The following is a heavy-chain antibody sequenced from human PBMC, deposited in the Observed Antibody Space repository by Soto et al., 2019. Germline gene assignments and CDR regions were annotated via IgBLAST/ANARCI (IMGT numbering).Heavy chain of an antibody. J-gene: IGHJ4*02. CDR2: INHSGST. Sequence: SETLSLTCAVYGGSFSGYYWSWIRQPPGKGLEWIGEINHSGSTNYNPSLKSRVTISVDTSKNQFSLKLSSVTAADTAVYYCARGSSTYYYGSGSYYNSFDYWGQGTLVTVSS. CDR1: GGSFSGYY. D-gene: IGHD3-10*01. V-gene: IGHV4-34*01. CDR3: ARGSSTYYYGSGSYYNSFDY.